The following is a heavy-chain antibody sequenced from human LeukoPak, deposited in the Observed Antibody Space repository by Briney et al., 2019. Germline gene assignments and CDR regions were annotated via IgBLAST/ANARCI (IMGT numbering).Heavy chain of an antibody. CDR1: GFTFDDYA. CDR2: ISWNSGSI. CDR3: AKGENGDYVPFDY. V-gene: IGHV3-9*01. Sequence: GGSLRLSCAASGFTFDDYAMHWVRQAPGKGLEWVSGISWNSGSIGYADSVKGRFTISRDNAKNSLYLQMSSLRAEDTALYYCAKGENGDYVPFDYWGQGTLVTVSS. J-gene: IGHJ4*02. D-gene: IGHD4-17*01.